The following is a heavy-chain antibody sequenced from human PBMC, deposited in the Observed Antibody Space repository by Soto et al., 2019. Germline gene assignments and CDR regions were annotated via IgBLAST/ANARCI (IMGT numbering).Heavy chain of an antibody. CDR3: AKDLSRGYSGYDYIWSGMDV. CDR2: ISGSGGST. V-gene: IGHV3-23*01. CDR1: GFTFDDYA. Sequence: GSLRLSCAASGFTFDDYAMHWVRQAPGKGLEWVSAISGSGGSTYYADSVKGRFTISRDNSKNTLYLQMNSLRAEDTAVYYCAKDLSRGYSGYDYIWSGMDVWGQGTTVTVSS. J-gene: IGHJ6*02. D-gene: IGHD5-12*01.